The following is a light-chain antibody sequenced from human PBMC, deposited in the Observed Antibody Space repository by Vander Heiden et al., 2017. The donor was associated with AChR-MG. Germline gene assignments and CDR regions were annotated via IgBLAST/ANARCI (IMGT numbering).Light chain of an antibody. J-gene: IGKJ4*01. CDR3: QQYYCTPPVLT. CDR1: HSVLYSPHNKNC. V-gene: IGKV4-1*01. Sequence: DIVMTQFPDPLAVSLGERATINCKSSHSVLYSPHNKNCVAWYQQKPGQPPKLLIYWASTRESGFPDRFSGSGSGTDFTLTISSLQAEDVAVYYCQQYYCTPPVLTFGGGTKVEIK. CDR2: WAS.